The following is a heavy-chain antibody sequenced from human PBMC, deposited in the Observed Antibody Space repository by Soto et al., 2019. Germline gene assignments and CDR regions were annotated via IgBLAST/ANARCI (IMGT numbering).Heavy chain of an antibody. CDR1: GFSLSTSGVG. Sequence: QITLKESGPTLVKPTQTLTLTCTFSGFSLSTSGVGVGWIRQPPGKALEWLALIYWDNDKRYRPSLKSRLTINKDTSKNQVVLTMTNMDPVDTATYYCARTVDTAMSDYWGQGTLVTVSS. CDR3: ARTVDTAMSDY. CDR2: IYWDNDK. J-gene: IGHJ4*02. D-gene: IGHD5-18*01. V-gene: IGHV2-5*02.